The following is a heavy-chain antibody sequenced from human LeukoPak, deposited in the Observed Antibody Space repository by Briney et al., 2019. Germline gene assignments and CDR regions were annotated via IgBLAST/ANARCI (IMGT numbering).Heavy chain of an antibody. D-gene: IGHD3-10*01. CDR2: IYSGGST. CDR3: ARPKFGELFDY. Sequence: GGSLRLSCAASGFTVSSNYMSWVRQAPGKGLEWVSVIYSGGSTYYADSVKGRFTISRDNAKNSLYLQMNSLRAEDTAVYYCARPKFGELFDYWGQGTLVTVSS. V-gene: IGHV3-53*01. J-gene: IGHJ4*02. CDR1: GFTVSSNY.